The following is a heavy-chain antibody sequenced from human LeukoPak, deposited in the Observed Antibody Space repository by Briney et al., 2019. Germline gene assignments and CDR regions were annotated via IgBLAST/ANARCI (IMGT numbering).Heavy chain of an antibody. V-gene: IGHV1-69*13. CDR1: GGTFSSYA. J-gene: IGHJ5*02. CDR3: ARVYRKLRYFDWLRTKKNWFDP. D-gene: IGHD3-9*01. Sequence: ASVKVSCKASGGTFSSYAISWVRQAPGQGPEWMGGIIPIFGTANYAQKFQGRVTITADESTSTAYMELSSLRSEDTAVYYCARVYRKLRYFDWLRTKKNWFDPWGQGTLVTVSS. CDR2: IIPIFGTA.